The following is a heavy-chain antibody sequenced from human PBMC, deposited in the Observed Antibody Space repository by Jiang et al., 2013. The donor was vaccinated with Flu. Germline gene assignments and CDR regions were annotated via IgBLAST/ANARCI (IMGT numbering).Heavy chain of an antibody. Sequence: SGAEVKKPGASVKVSCKASGYTFTGYYMHWVRQAPGQGLEWMGWINPNSGGTNYAQKFQGRVTMTRDTSISTAYMELSRLRSDDTAVYYCARGRYCSSTSCSIRFYYYGMDVWGQGTTVTVSS. CDR2: INPNSGGT. V-gene: IGHV1-2*02. CDR3: ARGRYCSSTSCSIRFYYYGMDV. CDR1: GYTFTGYY. J-gene: IGHJ6*02. D-gene: IGHD2-2*01.